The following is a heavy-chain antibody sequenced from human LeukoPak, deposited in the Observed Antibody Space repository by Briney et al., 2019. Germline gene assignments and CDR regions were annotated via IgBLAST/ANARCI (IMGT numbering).Heavy chain of an antibody. J-gene: IGHJ4*02. D-gene: IGHD3-22*01. CDR3: ARRDDSSGYHKIFDY. V-gene: IGHV4-34*01. CDR2: INHSGST. Sequence: SETLSLTCAVYGGSFSGYYWSWIRQPPGKGLEWIGEINHSGSTNYNPSLKSRVTISVDTSKNQFSLKLSSVTAADTAVYYCARRDDSSGYHKIFDYWGQGTLVTVSS. CDR1: GGSFSGYY.